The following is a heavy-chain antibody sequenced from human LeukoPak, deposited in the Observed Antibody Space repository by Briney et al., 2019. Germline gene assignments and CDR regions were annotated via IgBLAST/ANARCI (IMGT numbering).Heavy chain of an antibody. V-gene: IGHV3-33*01. J-gene: IGHJ4*02. CDR1: GFTFSSYG. CDR2: IWYDGSNK. Sequence: GRCLRLSCAPAGFTFSSYGMHWVRQAPDKGREWVAVIWYDGSNKYYADSVNGRFTISRDNSKNTLYLQMNSLRAEDTGVYDCASSNMITFGGVISPPDYWGQGTLVTVSS. D-gene: IGHD3-16*01. CDR3: ASSNMITFGGVISPPDY.